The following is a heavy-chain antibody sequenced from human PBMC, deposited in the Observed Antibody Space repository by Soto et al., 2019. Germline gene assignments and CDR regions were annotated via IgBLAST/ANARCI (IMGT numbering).Heavy chain of an antibody. J-gene: IGHJ6*02. CDR1: GFTFGNSD. Sequence: EVQLVESGGGLVQPGGSLRLSCEASGFTFGNSDMHGVRQGTGKGLEWVSGISAAGDPDYADSVEGRFTISRENAQNSFFLQMNSLRVGDTAVYYCARTDRDFYGLDVWGQGTTVIVSS. CDR3: ARTDRDFYGLDV. V-gene: IGHV3-13*05. CDR2: ISAAGDP.